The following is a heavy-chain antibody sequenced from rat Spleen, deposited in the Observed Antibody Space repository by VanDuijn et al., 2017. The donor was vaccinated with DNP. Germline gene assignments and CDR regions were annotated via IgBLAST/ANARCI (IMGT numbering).Heavy chain of an antibody. D-gene: IGHD1-11*01. CDR1: GFTFSNYG. Sequence: EVQLVESGGGLVQPGRSLKLSCAASGFTFSNYGMHWIRQAPTKGLEWVASISPSGGSTYYRDSVKVRFTISRDNAKSTLYLQMDSLRSEDTAIYYCAKGPNYGGWSDYFDYWGQGVMVTVSS. J-gene: IGHJ2*01. V-gene: IGHV5-19*01. CDR2: ISPSGGST. CDR3: AKGPNYGGWSDYFDY.